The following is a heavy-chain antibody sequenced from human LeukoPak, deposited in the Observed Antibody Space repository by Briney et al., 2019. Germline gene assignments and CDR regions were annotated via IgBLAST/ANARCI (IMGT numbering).Heavy chain of an antibody. CDR1: GYTFTSYA. Sequence: ASVKVSCKASGYTFTSYAMNWVRQAPGQGLEWMGWINTNTGNPTYAQGFTGRFVFSLDTSVSTAYLQISSLKAEDTAVYYYARWPLAAAGPYYYYGMDVWGQGTTVTVSS. J-gene: IGHJ6*02. CDR2: INTNTGNP. V-gene: IGHV7-4-1*02. CDR3: ARWPLAAAGPYYYYGMDV. D-gene: IGHD6-13*01.